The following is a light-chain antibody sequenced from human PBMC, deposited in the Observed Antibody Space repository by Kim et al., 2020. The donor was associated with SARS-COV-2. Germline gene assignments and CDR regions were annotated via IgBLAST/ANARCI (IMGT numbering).Light chain of an antibody. V-gene: IGKV1-39*01. CDR2: AAS. CDR1: QSISSY. Sequence: DIQMTQSPSSLSASVGDRVTITCRASQSISSYLNWYQQKPGKAPKRLIYAASSLQSGVPSRFSGSGSGTDVTLTISSLQPEDFATYYCRQSYSTPTWTFGQGTKVDIK. J-gene: IGKJ1*01. CDR3: RQSYSTPTWT.